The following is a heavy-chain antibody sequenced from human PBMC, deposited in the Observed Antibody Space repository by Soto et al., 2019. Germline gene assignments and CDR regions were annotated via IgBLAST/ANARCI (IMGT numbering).Heavy chain of an antibody. V-gene: IGHV4-34*01. D-gene: IGHD2-2*01. CDR3: ARGVVVVPAAIYGDWFDP. Sequence: QVQLQQWGAGLLKPSETLSLTCAVYGGSFSGYYWSWIRQPPGKGLEWIGEINHSGSNKYNPTLTGRVTISVDTSKNQFSLKLSSVTAADTAVYYCARGVVVVPAAIYGDWFDPWGQGTLVTVSS. CDR2: INHSGSN. CDR1: GGSFSGYY. J-gene: IGHJ5*02.